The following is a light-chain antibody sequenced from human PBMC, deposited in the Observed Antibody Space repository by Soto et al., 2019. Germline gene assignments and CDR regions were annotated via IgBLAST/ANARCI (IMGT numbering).Light chain of an antibody. CDR3: ASWDDSLNGWV. CDR2: NNN. V-gene: IGLV1-44*01. J-gene: IGLJ3*02. CDR1: SSNIGGNT. Sequence: QSVLTQPPSASATPGQRVTISCSGSSSNIGGNTVSWYQQLPGTAPKLLIYNNNQRPSGVPDHISGSKSGTSASLAISGLQSDDEADYYCASWDDSLNGWVFGGGTKLTVL.